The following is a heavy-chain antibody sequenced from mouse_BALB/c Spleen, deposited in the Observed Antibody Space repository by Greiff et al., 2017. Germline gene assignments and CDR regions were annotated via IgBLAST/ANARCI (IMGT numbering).Heavy chain of an antibody. J-gene: IGHJ3*01. V-gene: IGHV14-3*02. Sequence: EVNVVESGAELVKPGASVKLSCTASGFNIKDTYMHWVKQRPEQGLEWIGRIDPANGNTKYDPKFQGKATITADTSSNTAYLQLSSLTSEDTAVYYCARSGYDNYLAWFAYWGQGTLVTVSA. D-gene: IGHD2-1*01. CDR2: IDPANGNT. CDR3: ARSGYDNYLAWFAY. CDR1: GFNIKDTY.